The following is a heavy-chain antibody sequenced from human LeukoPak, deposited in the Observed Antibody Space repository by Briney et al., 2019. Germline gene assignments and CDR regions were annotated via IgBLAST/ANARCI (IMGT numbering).Heavy chain of an antibody. J-gene: IGHJ4*02. Sequence: GESLKISCKGSGYSFTSSWIGWVRQLPGKGLEWMGIIYPGDSDTTYSPSFQGLVTMSADKPIRTAYLQWSGLKASDTAMYYCARIRDGYNSLFDCWGQGTLVTVSS. V-gene: IGHV5-51*04. CDR3: ARIRDGYNSLFDC. D-gene: IGHD5-24*01. CDR1: GYSFTSSW. CDR2: IYPGDSDT.